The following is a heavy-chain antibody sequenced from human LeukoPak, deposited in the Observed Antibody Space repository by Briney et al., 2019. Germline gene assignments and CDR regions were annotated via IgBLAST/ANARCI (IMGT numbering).Heavy chain of an antibody. V-gene: IGHV4-59*12. J-gene: IGHJ4*02. D-gene: IGHD6-6*01. Sequence: SETLSLTCAVYGGSFSGYYWSWIRQPPGKGLEWIGYIYYSGSTNYNPSLKSRVTTSVDTSKNQFSLKLSSVTAADTAVYYCAREVIAARHVDYWGQGTLVTVSS. CDR2: IYYSGST. CDR3: AREVIAARHVDY. CDR1: GGSFSGYY.